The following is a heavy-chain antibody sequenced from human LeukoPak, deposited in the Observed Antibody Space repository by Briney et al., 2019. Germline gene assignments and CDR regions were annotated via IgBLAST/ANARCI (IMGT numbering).Heavy chain of an antibody. V-gene: IGHV3-66*01. D-gene: IGHD2-15*01. J-gene: IGHJ4*02. CDR3: AKISGLVAN. CDR1: GFTVSNNY. Sequence: PGGSLRLSCAVSGFTVSNNYMSWVRQAPGKGLEWVSVIYSTGGIHYADSVKGRFTISRDSPKNTLFLQMSNLRAEDTAVYYCAKISGLVANWGQGTLVTVSS. CDR2: IYSTGGI.